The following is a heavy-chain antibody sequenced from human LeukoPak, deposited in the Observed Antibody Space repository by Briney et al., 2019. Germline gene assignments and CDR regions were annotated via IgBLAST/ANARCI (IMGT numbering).Heavy chain of an antibody. Sequence: SETLSLTCTVSGGSISSYYWSWIRQPAGKGLEWIGRIYTSGSSNSNPSLKSRVTMSADTSKNQFSLRLSSVTAADTAVYYCARDISVAGSFLLFDYWGQGTLVTVSS. D-gene: IGHD6-19*01. CDR3: ARDISVAGSFLLFDY. CDR2: IYTSGSS. V-gene: IGHV4-4*07. J-gene: IGHJ4*02. CDR1: GGSISSYY.